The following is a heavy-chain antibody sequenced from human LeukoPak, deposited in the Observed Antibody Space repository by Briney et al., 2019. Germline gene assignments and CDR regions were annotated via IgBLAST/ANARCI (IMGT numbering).Heavy chain of an antibody. V-gene: IGHV4-4*07. CDR3: ARTMVRGVWFDP. J-gene: IGHJ5*02. Sequence: SETLSLTCVVSGGSISSYYWSWIRQPAGKGLEWIGRIYTSGSTNYNPSLKSRVTMSVDTSKNQFSLKLSSVTAADTAVYYCARTMVRGVWFDPWGQGTLVTVSS. D-gene: IGHD3-10*01. CDR1: GGSISSYY. CDR2: IYTSGST.